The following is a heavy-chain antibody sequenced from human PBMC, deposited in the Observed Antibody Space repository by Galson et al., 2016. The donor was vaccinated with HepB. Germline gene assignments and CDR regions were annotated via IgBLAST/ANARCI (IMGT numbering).Heavy chain of an antibody. D-gene: IGHD7-27*01. Sequence: SLRLSCAASGFTFSAYAMSWVRQAPGKGLEWVAGIGYSAAHTYYADSVKGRFTISRDNSKNTLYLHMNSLSAEDTAVYYCARNPGAINWGWGQGTLVTVSS. J-gene: IGHJ4*02. CDR2: IGYSAAHT. CDR1: GFTFSAYA. V-gene: IGHV3-23*01. CDR3: ARNPGAINWG.